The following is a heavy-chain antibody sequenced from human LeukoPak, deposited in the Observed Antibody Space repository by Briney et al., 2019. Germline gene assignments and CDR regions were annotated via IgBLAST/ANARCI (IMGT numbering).Heavy chain of an antibody. CDR1: GGSLGIYY. Sequence: SETLSLTCTVSGGSLGIYYWSWIRQPPGEGLEWIGHIFTRGCTNYNPSLKSRVTISVDTSKNRFALALTSVTAADTAVYYCARRGAGDTAPLDLWGKGTTVTVSS. V-gene: IGHV4-4*08. CDR3: ARRGAGDTAPLDL. J-gene: IGHJ6*04. CDR2: IFTRGCT. D-gene: IGHD5-18*01.